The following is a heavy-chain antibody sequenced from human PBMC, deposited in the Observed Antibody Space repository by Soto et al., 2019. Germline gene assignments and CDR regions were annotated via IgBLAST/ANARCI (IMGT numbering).Heavy chain of an antibody. D-gene: IGHD3-3*01. J-gene: IGHJ6*02. V-gene: IGHV3-30*03. CDR1: GFTFSKYV. CDR2: ISFDGRNK. CDR3: ATARSIFGVVIISDYYYFMDV. Sequence: GGSRRLLWAASGFTFSKYVIHWVRQAPGKGLGWVAVISFDGRNKYYADSVKGRFTNSRDNSKNTLYLQMNSLRAEDTALYYCATARSIFGVVIISDYYYFMDVWGQGTTVTVSS.